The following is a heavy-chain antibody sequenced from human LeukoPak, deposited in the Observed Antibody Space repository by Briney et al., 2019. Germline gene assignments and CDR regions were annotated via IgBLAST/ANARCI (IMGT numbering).Heavy chain of an antibody. CDR2: KYYSGST. J-gene: IGHJ3*02. V-gene: IGHV4-59*08. D-gene: IGHD3-9*01. CDR1: GASISSYY. Sequence: SETLSLTCTVSGASISSYYWSWIRQPPGKGLEWVAYKYYSGSTDSNPSLKSRVSISVDTSKNQFSLKLSSVTAADTAIYYCARHRFAWYDFDIWGQGTMVTVSS. CDR3: ARHRFAWYDFDI.